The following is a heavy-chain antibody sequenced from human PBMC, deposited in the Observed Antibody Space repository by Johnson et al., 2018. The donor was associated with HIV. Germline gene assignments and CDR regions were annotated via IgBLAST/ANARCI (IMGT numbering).Heavy chain of an antibody. CDR2: ISYDGSNK. V-gene: IGHV3-30*03. CDR3: ASLSDDAFDF. J-gene: IGHJ3*01. Sequence: QMLLVESGGGLVKPGGSLRLSCAASGFTFSDYYMSWIRQAPGKGLEWVAVISYDGSNKYYADSVKGRFTISRDNSKNTLYLQMNSLRAEDTAVYYCASLSDDAFDFWGQGTIVIVSS. CDR1: GFTFSDYY.